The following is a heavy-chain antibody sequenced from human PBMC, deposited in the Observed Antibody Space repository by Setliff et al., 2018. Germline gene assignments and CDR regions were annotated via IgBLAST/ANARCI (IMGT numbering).Heavy chain of an antibody. CDR2: VYHSGSS. CDR1: GYPISRGIY. J-gene: IGHJ4*02. V-gene: IGHV4-38-2*02. Sequence: PSETLSLTCTVSGYPISRGIYWGWIRQSPGKGLEWIGSVYHSGSSYQNPSLRSRIAVSVDTSKNQFSLRLNSVTAADTAVYFCARAASRAEYSDTSAYLPFDFWGLGTLVTVSS. CDR3: ARAASRAEYSDTSAYLPFDF. D-gene: IGHD3-16*01.